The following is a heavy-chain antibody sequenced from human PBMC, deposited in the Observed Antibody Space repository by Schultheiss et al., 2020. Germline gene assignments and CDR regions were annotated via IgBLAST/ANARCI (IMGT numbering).Heavy chain of an antibody. V-gene: IGHV4-59*01. J-gene: IGHJ5*02. Sequence: SATMSLTCTVSGGSISSYYWSWIRQPPGKGLEWIGYIYYSGSTNYNPSLKSRVTISVDTSKNQFSLKLSSVTAADTAVYYCATGDYPNWFDPWGQGTLVTVPS. D-gene: IGHD4-17*01. CDR2: IYYSGST. CDR1: GGSISSYY. CDR3: ATGDYPNWFDP.